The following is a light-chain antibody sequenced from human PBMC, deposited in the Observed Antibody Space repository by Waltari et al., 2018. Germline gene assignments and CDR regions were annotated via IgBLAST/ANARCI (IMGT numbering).Light chain of an antibody. CDR1: QSISSW. V-gene: IGKV1-5*03. Sequence: DIQMTQSPSTLSASVGDRVTITCRASQSISSWLAWYQQKPGKAPKPLIYKASRLESGVPSRFSGSGSGTEFTLTISSLQPDDFATYYCQQYNSYSATFGQGTKLEIK. CDR2: KAS. J-gene: IGKJ2*01. CDR3: QQYNSYSAT.